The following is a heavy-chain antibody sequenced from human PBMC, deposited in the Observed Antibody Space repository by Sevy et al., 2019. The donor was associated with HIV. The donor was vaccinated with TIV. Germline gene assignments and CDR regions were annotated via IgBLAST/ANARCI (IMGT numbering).Heavy chain of an antibody. CDR1: GFSFSTSGVG. CDR2: IYWDGDT. Sequence: SGPTLVNPTQTLTLTCTFSGFSFSTSGVGVGWIRQPPGKAPEWLAMIYWDGDTRYSPSLMNRLTITKDTSKDQVVLRMANMEPVDTGTYYCAHRRSKGITITEFDYRGQGTLVTVSS. CDR3: AHRRSKGITITEFDY. V-gene: IGHV2-5*02. J-gene: IGHJ4*02. D-gene: IGHD3-9*01.